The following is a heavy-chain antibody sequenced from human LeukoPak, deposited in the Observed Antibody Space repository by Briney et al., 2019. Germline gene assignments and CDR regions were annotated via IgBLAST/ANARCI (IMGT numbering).Heavy chain of an antibody. CDR3: ARDRAPSSGGYDNDNWFDP. J-gene: IGHJ5*02. CDR2: IFYSGST. V-gene: IGHV4-31*03. CDR1: GGSISSGRYY. D-gene: IGHD5-12*01. Sequence: SQTLSLTCTVSGGSISSGRYYWHWIRQHPGKGLEWIGYIFYSGSTYYNPSLKSRVTISLDTSKNQFSLKLNSVTVADTAVYYCARDRAPSSGGYDNDNWFDPWGQGTLVTVSS.